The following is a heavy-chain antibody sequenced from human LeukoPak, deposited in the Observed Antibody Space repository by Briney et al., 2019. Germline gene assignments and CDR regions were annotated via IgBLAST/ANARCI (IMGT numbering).Heavy chain of an antibody. J-gene: IGHJ4*02. CDR1: GYTFTSYG. CDR3: ARGLEWLTDSEIYFDY. V-gene: IGHV1-18*01. CDR2: ISAYNGNT. Sequence: ASVKVSCKASGYTFTSYGIRWVRQAPGQGLEWMGWISAYNGNTNYAQKLQGRVTMTTDTSTSTAYMELRSLRSDDTAVYYCARGLEWLTDSEIYFDYWGQGTLVTVSS. D-gene: IGHD3-3*01.